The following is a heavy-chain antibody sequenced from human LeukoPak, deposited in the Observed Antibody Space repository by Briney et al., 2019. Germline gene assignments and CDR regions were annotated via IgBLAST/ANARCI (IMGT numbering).Heavy chain of an antibody. V-gene: IGHV3-74*01. J-gene: IGHJ4*02. CDR2: ISSDGATT. CDR3: ARGSGFGV. D-gene: IGHD3-9*01. CDR1: GFTVSTYW. Sequence: GGSLRLSCAASGFTVSTYWMRWVRQVPGKGLVRVSGISSDGATTHYADSVKGRFTISRDNAKNTLYLQMNSLRVEDTAVYYCARGSGFGVWGQGTLVTVSS.